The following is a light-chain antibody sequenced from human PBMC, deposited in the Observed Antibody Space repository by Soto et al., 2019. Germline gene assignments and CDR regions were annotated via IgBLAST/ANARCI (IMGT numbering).Light chain of an antibody. CDR1: SGSVSTSYY. Sequence: QTVVTQEPSFSVSPGGAVTLTCGLSSGSVSTSYYPSWYQQTPGQPPRTLIYDTNSLSSGVPDRFSGSIVGNKAALTITGAQPDDESDYYCMLYMGGGVSIFGGGTKLTVL. J-gene: IGLJ2*01. CDR2: DTN. V-gene: IGLV8-61*01. CDR3: MLYMGGGVSI.